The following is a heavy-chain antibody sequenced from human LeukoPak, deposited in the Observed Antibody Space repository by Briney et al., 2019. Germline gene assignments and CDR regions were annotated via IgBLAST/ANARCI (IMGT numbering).Heavy chain of an antibody. V-gene: IGHV3-23*01. Sequence: GGSLRLSCAASGFTFSSYAMSWVRQAPGKGLEWVSAISGSGDSTYYADSVKGRFTISRDNSKNTLYLQMNSLRAEDTAVYYCAKSHRGYAPRRTYYYYMDVWGKGTTVTVSS. CDR3: AKSHRGYAPRRTYYYYMDV. D-gene: IGHD5-12*01. CDR1: GFTFSSYA. J-gene: IGHJ6*03. CDR2: ISGSGDST.